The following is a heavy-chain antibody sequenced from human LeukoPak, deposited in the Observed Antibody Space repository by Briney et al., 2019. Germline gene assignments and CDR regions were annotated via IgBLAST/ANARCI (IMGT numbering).Heavy chain of an antibody. CDR1: GFTFSDSY. Sequence: GGSLRLSCAASGFTFSDSYMSWFRQVPGRGLEGVSYISDSGSTIYYADSVKGRFTISRDNAKKSLYLQMNSLRAEDTAVYYCAKEGGDWGEGYFDYWGQGTLVTVSS. V-gene: IGHV3-11*01. J-gene: IGHJ4*02. CDR3: AKEGGDWGEGYFDY. D-gene: IGHD3-16*01. CDR2: ISDSGSTI.